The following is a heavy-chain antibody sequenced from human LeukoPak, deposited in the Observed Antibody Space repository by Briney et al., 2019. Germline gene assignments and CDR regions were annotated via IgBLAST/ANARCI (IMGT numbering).Heavy chain of an antibody. D-gene: IGHD6-6*01. J-gene: IGHJ6*02. CDR1: GYTFTGYY. V-gene: IGHV1-2*02. CDR2: INPNSGGT. CDR3: ARDRSSAESPYGMDV. Sequence: ASVKVSCKASGYTFTGYYMHWVRQALGQGLEWMGWINPNSGGTNYAQKFQGRVTMTRDTSISTAYMELSRLRSDDTAVYYCARDRSSAESPYGMDVWGQGTTVTVSS.